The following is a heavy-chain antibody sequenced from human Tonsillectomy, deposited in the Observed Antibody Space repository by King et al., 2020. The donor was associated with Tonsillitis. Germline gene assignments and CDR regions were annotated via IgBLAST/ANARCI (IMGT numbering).Heavy chain of an antibody. Sequence: QLQESGPGLVKPSETLSLTCNVSGASISSYSWSWIRQPPGKELEGIGYIYYSGCTNYNPSLKSRVTMSVDTSKNQFSLKLRFVTAADTAVYYCARDRALDYGFDYWGQGTLVTVSS. CDR2: IYYSGCT. CDR1: GASISSYS. D-gene: IGHD4-17*01. CDR3: ARDRALDYGFDY. J-gene: IGHJ4*02. V-gene: IGHV4-59*01.